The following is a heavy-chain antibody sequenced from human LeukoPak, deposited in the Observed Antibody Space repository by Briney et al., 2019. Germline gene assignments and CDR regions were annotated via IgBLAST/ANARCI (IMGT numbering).Heavy chain of an antibody. CDR3: ARERGNRTPEY. J-gene: IGHJ4*02. Sequence: PGGSLRLSCAASGFTFDDYAMHWVRQAPGKGLEWVSGISWNSGSIGYADSVKGRFTISRDNAKNSLYLQMNSLRAEDTAVYYCARERGNRTPEYWGQGTLVTVSS. CDR2: ISWNSGSI. CDR1: GFTFDDYA. V-gene: IGHV3-9*01. D-gene: IGHD1-14*01.